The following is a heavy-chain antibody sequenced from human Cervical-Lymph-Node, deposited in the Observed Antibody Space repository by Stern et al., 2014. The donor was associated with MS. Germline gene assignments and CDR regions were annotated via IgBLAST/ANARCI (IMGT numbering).Heavy chain of an antibody. V-gene: IGHV3-23*04. CDR3: ANDYGDLPFDY. Sequence: EVQLVQSGGGLVRPGGSLRLSCVASGFTFSNYAMRWVRQAPGTGLEWVSAISGSGGSTYYADSVKGRFTISRDNSKNTVYLQMNSLRADDTAVYYCANDYGDLPFDYWGQGTLVTVSS. CDR2: ISGSGGST. J-gene: IGHJ4*02. CDR1: GFTFSNYA. D-gene: IGHD4-17*01.